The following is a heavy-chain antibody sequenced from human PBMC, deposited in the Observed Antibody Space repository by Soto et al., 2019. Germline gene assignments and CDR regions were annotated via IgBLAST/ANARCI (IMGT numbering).Heavy chain of an antibody. V-gene: IGHV6-1*01. Sequence: PSQTLSLTCAISGDSVSSNSAAWNWIRQSPSRGLEWLGRTYYRSKWYNDYAVSVKSRITINPDTSKNQFSLQLNSVTPEDTAVYYCARAYYYGSGSYGGVYYYGMDVWGQGTTVTVSS. D-gene: IGHD3-10*01. CDR3: ARAYYYGSGSYGGVYYYGMDV. CDR1: GDSVSSNSAA. J-gene: IGHJ6*02. CDR2: TYYRSKWYN.